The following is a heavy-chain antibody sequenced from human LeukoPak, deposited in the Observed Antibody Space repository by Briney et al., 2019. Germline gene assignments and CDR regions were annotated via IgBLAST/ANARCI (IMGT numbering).Heavy chain of an antibody. V-gene: IGHV4-30-2*01. CDR1: GGSISSGGYS. D-gene: IGHD6-19*01. J-gene: IGHJ2*01. Sequence: SSQTLSLTCAVSGGSISSGGYSWSWIRQPPGKGLEWIGYIYHSGSTYYNPSLKSRVTISVDRSKNQFSLKLSSVTAADTAVYYCARTVAGTRSYWYLDLWGRGTLVTVSS. CDR2: IYHSGST. CDR3: ARTVAGTRSYWYLDL.